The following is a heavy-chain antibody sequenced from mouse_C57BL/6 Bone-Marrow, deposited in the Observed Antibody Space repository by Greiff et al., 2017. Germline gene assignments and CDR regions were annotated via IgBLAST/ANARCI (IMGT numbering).Heavy chain of an antibody. Sequence: VQLQQPGAELVKPGASVKVSCKASGYTFTSYWMHWVKQRPGQGLEWIGRIHPSDSDTNYNQKFKGKATLTVDKSSSTAYMQLSILTSEDAAVYYCALAAVMSPYAMDYWGQGTSVTVSS. CDR1: GYTFTSYW. V-gene: IGHV1-74*01. CDR3: ALAAVMSPYAMDY. J-gene: IGHJ4*01. CDR2: IHPSDSDT. D-gene: IGHD2-5*01.